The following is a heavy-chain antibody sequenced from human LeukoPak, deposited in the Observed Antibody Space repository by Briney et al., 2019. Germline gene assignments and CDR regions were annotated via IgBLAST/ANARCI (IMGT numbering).Heavy chain of an antibody. CDR1: GFTFSSYG. Sequence: GGSQRLSCAASGFTFSSYGMHWVRQAPGKGLEWVAVISYDGSNKYYADSVKGRFTISRDNSKNTLYQQMNSLRAEDTAVYYCARDIVGSGSHNRDFDYWGQGTLVTVSS. D-gene: IGHD3-10*01. CDR3: ARDIVGSGSHNRDFDY. J-gene: IGHJ4*02. V-gene: IGHV3-30*03. CDR2: ISYDGSNK.